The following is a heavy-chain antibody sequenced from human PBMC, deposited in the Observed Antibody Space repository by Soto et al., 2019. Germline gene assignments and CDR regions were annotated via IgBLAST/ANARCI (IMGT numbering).Heavy chain of an antibody. J-gene: IGHJ4*02. CDR2: IYYSGST. V-gene: IGHV4-59*01. CDR1: GGSISSGYH. D-gene: IGHD5-12*01. CDR3: ARDRGYGRYGYFDY. Sequence: SETLSLTCTVSGGSISSGYHWAWIRQPPGMRLEWVGYIYYSGSTNYNPSLKSRVTISVDTSKNQFSLKLSSVTAADTAVYYCARDRGYGRYGYFDYWGKGTLVTDSA.